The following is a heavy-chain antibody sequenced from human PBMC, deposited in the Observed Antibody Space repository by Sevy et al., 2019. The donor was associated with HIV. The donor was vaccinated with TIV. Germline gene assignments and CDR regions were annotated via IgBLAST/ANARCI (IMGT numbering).Heavy chain of an antibody. CDR2: TRNKANSYTT. CDR1: GFTFSDHY. J-gene: IGHJ6*03. V-gene: IGHV3-72*01. CDR3: ARGSRGYSYGYYYYYMDV. D-gene: IGHD5-18*01. Sequence: GGSLRLSCAASGFTFSDHYMDWVRQAPGKGLEWVGRTRNKANSYTTEYAASVKGRFTISRDDSKNSLYLQMNSLKTEDTAVYYCARGSRGYSYGYYYYYMDVWGKGTTVTVSS.